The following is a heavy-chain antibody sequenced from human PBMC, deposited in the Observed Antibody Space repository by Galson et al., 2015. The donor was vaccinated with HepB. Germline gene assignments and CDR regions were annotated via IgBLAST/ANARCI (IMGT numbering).Heavy chain of an antibody. V-gene: IGHV3-23*01. J-gene: IGHJ4*02. CDR2: ISGSGGST. Sequence: SLRLSCAASGFTFSSYAMSWVRQAPGKGLEWVSAISGSGGSTYYADSVKGRFTISRDNSKNTLYLQMNSLRAEDTAVYYCAKVGPMVGIAAAGPFYYFDYWGQGTLVTVSS. D-gene: IGHD6-13*01. CDR3: AKVGPMVGIAAAGPFYYFDY. CDR1: GFTFSSYA.